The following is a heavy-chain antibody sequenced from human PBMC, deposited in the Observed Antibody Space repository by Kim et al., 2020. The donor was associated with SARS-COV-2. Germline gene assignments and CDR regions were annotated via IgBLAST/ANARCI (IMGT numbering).Heavy chain of an antibody. CDR1: GFTFSDYY. CDR2: ISSSGSTI. J-gene: IGHJ5*02. V-gene: IGHV3-11*01. D-gene: IGHD1-26*01. CDR3: ARWPSRYQSGSLFWFDP. Sequence: GGSLRLSCAASGFTFSDYYMSWIRQAPGKGLEWVSYISSSGSTIYYADSVKGRFTISRDNAKNSLYLQMNSLRAEDTAVYYCARWPSRYQSGSLFWFDPWGQGTLVTVSS.